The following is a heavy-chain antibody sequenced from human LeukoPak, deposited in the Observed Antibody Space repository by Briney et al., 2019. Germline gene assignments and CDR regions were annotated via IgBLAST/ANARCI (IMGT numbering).Heavy chain of an antibody. CDR1: GYTFTSYG. D-gene: IGHD3-22*01. J-gene: IGHJ6*02. V-gene: IGHV1-18*01. CDR3: ARWGYDSSDYFYGMDV. Sequence: PVASVKVSCKASGYTFTSYGISWVRQAPGQGLEWMGWISAYNGNTNYAQKLQGRVTMTTDTSTSTAYMELRSLRSDDTAVYYCARWGYDSSDYFYGMDVWGQGTTVTVSS. CDR2: ISAYNGNT.